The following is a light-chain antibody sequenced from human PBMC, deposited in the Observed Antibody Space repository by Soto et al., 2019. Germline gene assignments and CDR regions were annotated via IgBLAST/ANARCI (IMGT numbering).Light chain of an antibody. V-gene: IGKV3-11*01. Sequence: EIVLTQSPATLSLSPVERATLSCMAIQSVSSYLAWYQQKPGQAPRLLIYDASNRATGIPARFSGSGSGTDFTLTISSLEPEDFAVYYCQQYDSSPRTFGQGTKVDIK. J-gene: IGKJ1*01. CDR3: QQYDSSPRT. CDR2: DAS. CDR1: QSVSSY.